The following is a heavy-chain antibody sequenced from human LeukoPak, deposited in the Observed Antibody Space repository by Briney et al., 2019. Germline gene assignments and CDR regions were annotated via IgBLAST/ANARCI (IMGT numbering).Heavy chain of an antibody. CDR3: ARREYSSSSFHFDS. D-gene: IGHD6-6*01. J-gene: IGHJ4*02. CDR1: GYSFTSYW. V-gene: IGHV5-51*01. CDR2: IYPDDSDT. Sequence: GESLKISCKGSGYSFTSYWIGWVRQMPGKGLEWMGIIYPDDSDTRYSPSFQRQVTISADKSVNTAYLQWSSLKASDTAIYFCARREYSSSSFHFDSWGQGTRVIVSS.